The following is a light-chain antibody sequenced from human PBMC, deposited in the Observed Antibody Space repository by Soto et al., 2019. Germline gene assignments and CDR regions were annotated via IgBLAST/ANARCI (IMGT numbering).Light chain of an antibody. V-gene: IGKV1-27*01. J-gene: IGKJ1*01. CDR2: EAS. Sequence: DIQMTQSPSSLSASVGDRVTITCRASQGIRHYLAWYQQKPGKVPKLLIYEASNLQSGVPSRFRGGGSGTEFTLPISSLQPEDVATYYCQNFDSAPQTFGQGTKVEI. CDR1: QGIRHY. CDR3: QNFDSAPQT.